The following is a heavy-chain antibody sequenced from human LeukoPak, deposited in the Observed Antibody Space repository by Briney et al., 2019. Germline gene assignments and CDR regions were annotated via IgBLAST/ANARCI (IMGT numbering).Heavy chain of an antibody. CDR3: ARAYSTGGIDY. Sequence: PGGSLRLSCAASGFTFSRYWMSWVRQAPGKGLEWVANINQDGSGKYYVDSVKGRFTISRDNAKNSVHLQVTSLRAEDTAVYYCARAYSTGGIDYWGQGTLVTVPS. CDR1: GFTFSRYW. V-gene: IGHV3-7*01. J-gene: IGHJ4*02. D-gene: IGHD2-8*02. CDR2: INQDGSGK.